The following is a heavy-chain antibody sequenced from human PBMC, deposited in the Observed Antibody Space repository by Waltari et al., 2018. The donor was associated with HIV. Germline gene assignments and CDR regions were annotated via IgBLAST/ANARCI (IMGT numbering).Heavy chain of an antibody. Sequence: QVQLVESGGGVVQPGRSLRLSRAASGFTFSSYAMHWVRQAPGKGLEWVAVISYDGSNKYYADSVKGRFTISRDNSKNTLYLQMNRLRAEDTAVYYCARGLLEWLFGTAYDAFDIWGQGTMVTVSS. J-gene: IGHJ3*02. D-gene: IGHD3-3*01. CDR2: ISYDGSNK. CDR1: GFTFSSYA. CDR3: ARGLLEWLFGTAYDAFDI. V-gene: IGHV3-30-3*01.